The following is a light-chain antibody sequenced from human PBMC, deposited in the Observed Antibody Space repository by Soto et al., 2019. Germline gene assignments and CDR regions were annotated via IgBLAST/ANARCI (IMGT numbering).Light chain of an antibody. CDR1: SSDLGGYKY. CDR3: CSYAGSYTLWV. V-gene: IGLV2-14*01. J-gene: IGLJ3*02. CDR2: EVT. Sequence: QSALTQPASVSGSPGQSITISCTGTSSDLGGYKYVSWYQHHPGKAPKLIIYEVTNRPSGVSSRFSGSKSGNTPSLTISGLQAEDEADYYCCSYAGSYTLWVFGGGTKVTVL.